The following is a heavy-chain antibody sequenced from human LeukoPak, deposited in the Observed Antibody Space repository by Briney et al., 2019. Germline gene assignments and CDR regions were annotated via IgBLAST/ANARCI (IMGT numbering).Heavy chain of an antibody. J-gene: IGHJ6*02. CDR1: GFTFSSYW. D-gene: IGHD3-9*01. V-gene: IGHV3-7*01. Sequence: PGGSLRLSCAASGFTFSSYWMSWVRQAPGKGLEWVANIKQDGSEKYYVDSVKGRFTISRDNAKNSLCLQMNSLRAEDTAVYYCARRTTYYDILTGYSYYYYGMDVWGQGTTVTVSS. CDR3: ARRTTYYDILTGYSYYYYGMDV. CDR2: IKQDGSEK.